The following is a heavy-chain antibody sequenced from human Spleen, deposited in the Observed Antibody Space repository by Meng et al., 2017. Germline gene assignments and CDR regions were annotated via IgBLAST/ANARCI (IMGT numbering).Heavy chain of an antibody. CDR2: ISYDGSNK. J-gene: IGHJ4*02. CDR1: GFTFSSYA. V-gene: IGHV3-30*01. CDR3: ARDKLASYCSGGSCYSLPSYYFDY. Sequence: GESLKISCAASGFTFSSYAMHWVRQAPGKGLEWVAVISYDGSNKYYADSVKGRFTISRDNSKNTLYLQMNSLRAEDTAVYYCARDKLASYCSGGSCYSLPSYYFDYWGQGTLVTVSS. D-gene: IGHD2-15*01.